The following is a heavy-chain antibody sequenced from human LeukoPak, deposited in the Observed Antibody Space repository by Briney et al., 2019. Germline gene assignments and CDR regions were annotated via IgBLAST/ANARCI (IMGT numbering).Heavy chain of an antibody. J-gene: IGHJ6*03. CDR2: IYPGDSDT. CDR1: GYSFTSYW. Sequence: GVSLPISCPGSGYSFTSYWIGWVRQMPGKGLEWTGIIYPGDSDTRYSPSFQGQVTISADKSISTAYLQWSSLKASDTAMYYCARQGVAGYYYRDFWGKGTTVTVSS. CDR3: ARQGVAGYYYRDF. V-gene: IGHV5-51*01. D-gene: IGHD2-15*01.